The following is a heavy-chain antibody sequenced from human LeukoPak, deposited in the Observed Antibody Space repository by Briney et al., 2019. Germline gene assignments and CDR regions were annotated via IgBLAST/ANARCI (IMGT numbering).Heavy chain of an antibody. V-gene: IGHV4-59*13. D-gene: IGHD3-22*01. CDR1: GGSISNYY. CDR2: TYYSGST. CDR3: ARNYFDSTAFDI. Sequence: SETLSLTCTVSGGSISNYYWSWIRQPPGKGLEWIEYTYYSGSTNYNPSLKSRVSISVDTSKNRFSLNLISVTAADTAVYYCARNYFDSTAFDIWGQGTMVTVSS. J-gene: IGHJ3*02.